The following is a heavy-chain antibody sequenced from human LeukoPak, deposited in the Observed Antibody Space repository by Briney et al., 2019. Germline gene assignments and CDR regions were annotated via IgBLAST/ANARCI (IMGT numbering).Heavy chain of an antibody. CDR1: GGSISSSSYY. CDR3: ARDSFGLWASSSWYGSHWVSY. V-gene: IGHV4-39*07. J-gene: IGHJ4*02. D-gene: IGHD6-13*01. CDR2: IYYSGST. Sequence: SETPSLTCTVSGGSISSSSYYWGWIRQPPGKGLEWIGSIYYSGSTYYNPSLKSRVTISVDTSKNQFSLKLSSVTAADTAVYCCARDSFGLWASSSWYGSHWVSYWGQGTLVTVSS.